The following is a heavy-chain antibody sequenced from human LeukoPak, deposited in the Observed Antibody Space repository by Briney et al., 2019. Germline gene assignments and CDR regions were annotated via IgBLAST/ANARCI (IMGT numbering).Heavy chain of an antibody. J-gene: IGHJ4*02. V-gene: IGHV3-21*01. CDR2: ISSSSSYI. D-gene: IGHD3-22*01. Sequence: PGGSLRLSCAASGFTFSNYAMSWVRQAPGKGLEWVSSISSSSSYIYYADSVKGRFTISRDNAKNSLYLQMNSLRAEDTAVYYCARDPGYYDSSPYYWGQGTLVTVSS. CDR3: ARDPGYYDSSPYY. CDR1: GFTFSNYA.